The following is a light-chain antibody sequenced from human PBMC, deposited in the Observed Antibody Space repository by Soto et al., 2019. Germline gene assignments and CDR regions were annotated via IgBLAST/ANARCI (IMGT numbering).Light chain of an antibody. CDR2: KAS. CDR1: QSIGTW. V-gene: IGKV1-5*03. Sequence: DIQMTQSPSTLSASVGDRVTITCRASQSIGTWLAWYQQKLGKAPKLLIYKASSLESGVPARFSGSGSGTEFTLTISSLQPDDFATYYCQQFNSDPPAFGQGTKVEI. J-gene: IGKJ1*01. CDR3: QQFNSDPPA.